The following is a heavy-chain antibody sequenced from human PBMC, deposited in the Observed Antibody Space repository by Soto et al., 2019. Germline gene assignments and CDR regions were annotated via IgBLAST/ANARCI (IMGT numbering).Heavy chain of an antibody. CDR2: ISYDGSNK. Sequence: GGSLRLSCAASTFTFSSYAMHWVRQAPGKGLEWVAFISYDGSNKYYADSVKGRFTISRDNSRNTLFLQMNSLRGDDTAVYYCARVLTDCGVAITPYYYGMDVWGQGTKVTVSS. CDR1: TFTFSSYA. CDR3: ARVLTDCGVAITPYYYGMDV. V-gene: IGHV3-30-3*01. D-gene: IGHD3-3*01. J-gene: IGHJ6*02.